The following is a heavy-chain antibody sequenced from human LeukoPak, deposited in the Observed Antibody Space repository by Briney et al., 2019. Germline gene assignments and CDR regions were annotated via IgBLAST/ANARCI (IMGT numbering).Heavy chain of an antibody. J-gene: IGHJ4*02. CDR1: GFTFSSYS. V-gene: IGHV3-23*01. D-gene: IGHD3-3*01. Sequence: GGSLRLSCAASGFTFSSYSMNWVRQAPGEGLEWVSAISGSGGSTYYADSVKGRFTISRDNSKNTLYLQMNSLRAEDTAVYYCAKDPNYDFWSGLNYFDYWGQGTLVTVSS. CDR3: AKDPNYDFWSGLNYFDY. CDR2: ISGSGGST.